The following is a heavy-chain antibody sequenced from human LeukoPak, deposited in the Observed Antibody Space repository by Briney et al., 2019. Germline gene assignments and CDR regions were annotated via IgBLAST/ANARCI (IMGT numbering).Heavy chain of an antibody. D-gene: IGHD2-21*02. Sequence: SETLSLTCTVYGGSFSGYYWSWIRQPPGRGLEWIGEINNIGSTNYNPSLKSRVTISVDTSKNQFSLKLSSVTAADTAVYYCARRTTYIGWRPSESPSCFDYWGQGTLVTVSS. CDR3: ARRTTYIGWRPSESPSCFDY. CDR1: GGSFSGYY. J-gene: IGHJ4*02. CDR2: INNIGST. V-gene: IGHV4-34*01.